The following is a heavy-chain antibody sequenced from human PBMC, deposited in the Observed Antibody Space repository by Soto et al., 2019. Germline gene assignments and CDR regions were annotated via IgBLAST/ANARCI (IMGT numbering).Heavy chain of an antibody. CDR1: DFPFDAYV. CDR2: ITWDGGST. J-gene: IGHJ4*02. Sequence: GGSLRLSCAASDFPFDAYVMHWVRQGPGKGLEWVSLITWDGGSTYYADSVKGRLTISRDNSENSLYLQMNSLRPEDTALYYCAKGNYYDSSGYYYFDYWGQGTLVTVSS. V-gene: IGHV3-43*01. D-gene: IGHD3-22*01. CDR3: AKGNYYDSSGYYYFDY.